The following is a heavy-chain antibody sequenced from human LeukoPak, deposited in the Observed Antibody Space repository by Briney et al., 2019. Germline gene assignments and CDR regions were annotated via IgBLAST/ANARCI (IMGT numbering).Heavy chain of an antibody. CDR3: AREVVGATYFDY. J-gene: IGHJ4*02. D-gene: IGHD1-26*01. CDR1: GYSISSGYY. Sequence: SETLSLTCTVSGYSISSGYYWGWIRQPPGKGLEWIGSIYHSGSTYYNPSLKSRVTISVDTSKNPFSLKLSSVTAADTAVYYCAREVVGATYFDYWGQGTLVTVSS. V-gene: IGHV4-38-2*02. CDR2: IYHSGST.